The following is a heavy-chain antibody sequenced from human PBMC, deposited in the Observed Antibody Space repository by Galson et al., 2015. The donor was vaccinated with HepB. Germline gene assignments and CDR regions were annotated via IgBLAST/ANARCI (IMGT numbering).Heavy chain of an antibody. CDR1: GFTFSEYY. Sequence: LRLSCAASGFTFSEYYMSWMRQAPGKGLEWVSYISYTTNTIHYADSVKGRFTISRDNAKNSLFLQMNSLRPDDTAIYYCARVGPPRSGRRANWFDPWGQGTLVSVSS. D-gene: IGHD6-19*01. CDR3: ARVGPPRSGRRANWFDP. CDR2: ISYTTNTI. J-gene: IGHJ5*02. V-gene: IGHV3-11*01.